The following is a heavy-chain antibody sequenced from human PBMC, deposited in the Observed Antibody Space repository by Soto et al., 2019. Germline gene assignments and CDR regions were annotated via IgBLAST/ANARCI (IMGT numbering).Heavy chain of an antibody. CDR2: IYSGGST. D-gene: IGHD2-21*01. V-gene: IGHV3-66*01. J-gene: IGHJ6*03. CDR1: GFTVSSNY. CDR3: ARETSVVYYYYMDV. Sequence: EVQLVESGGGLVQPGGSLRLSCAASGFTVSSNYMSWVRQAPGKGLEWVSVIYSGGSTYYADSVKGRFTISRDNSKNTLYLQMNSLRAEDTAVYYWARETSVVYYYYMDVWGKGTTVTVSS.